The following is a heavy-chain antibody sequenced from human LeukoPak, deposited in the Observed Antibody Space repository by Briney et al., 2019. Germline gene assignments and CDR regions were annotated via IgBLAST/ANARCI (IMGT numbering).Heavy chain of an antibody. Sequence: PSESLSLTCTVSGGSVGSGSYYWSWIRQPPGKGLEWIGYIYYSGSTNYNPSLKSRVTISVDTSKNQFSLKLSSVTAADTAVYYCARRDGAFDIWGQGTMVTVSS. CDR3: ARRDGAFDI. CDR1: GGSVGSGSYY. V-gene: IGHV4-61*01. J-gene: IGHJ3*02. CDR2: IYYSGST.